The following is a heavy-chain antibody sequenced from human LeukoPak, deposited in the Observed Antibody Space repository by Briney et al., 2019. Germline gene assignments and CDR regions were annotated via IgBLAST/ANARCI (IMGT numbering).Heavy chain of an antibody. D-gene: IGHD3-16*01. V-gene: IGHV3-74*01. CDR1: GFTFSSYW. J-gene: IGHJ2*01. CDR2: INGDGSTT. Sequence: GGSLRLSCAAYGFTFSSYWMHWVRQAPGKGLVWVSRINGDGSTTTYADSVTGRFTISRDNAKNTQYLQMNRLGAEDTAVYYCARVSIGAWYFDLWGRGTLVTVSS. CDR3: ARVSIGAWYFDL.